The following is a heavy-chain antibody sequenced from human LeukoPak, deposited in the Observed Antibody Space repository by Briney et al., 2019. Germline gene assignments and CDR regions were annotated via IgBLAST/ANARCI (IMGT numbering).Heavy chain of an antibody. CDR1: GFTVSSDY. J-gene: IGHJ2*01. Sequence: GGSLRLSCAASGFTVSSDYMSWVRQAPGKGLEWVSILYRGGTIYYADSVKGRFTISRDDSKNTLYLQMNSLRAEDTAVYYCARSQGRRGTPRYWYFDLWGRGTLVTVSS. CDR3: ARSQGRRGTPRYWYFDL. D-gene: IGHD3-16*01. CDR2: LYRGGTI. V-gene: IGHV3-53*01.